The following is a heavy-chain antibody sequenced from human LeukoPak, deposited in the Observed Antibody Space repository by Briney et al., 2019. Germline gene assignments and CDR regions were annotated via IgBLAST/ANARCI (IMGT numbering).Heavy chain of an antibody. V-gene: IGHV3-7*01. D-gene: IGHD3-3*01. CDR2: IKQDGSEK. J-gene: IGHJ4*02. CDR3: ARGNSLKLLYDFWSGYYTPNYYFDY. CDR1: GFTFSSYW. Sequence: GGSLRLSCAASGFTFSSYWMSWLRQAPGKGLEWVANIKQDGSEKYYVDSVKGRFTISRDNAKNSLYLQMNSLRAEDTAVYYCARGNSLKLLYDFWSGYYTPNYYFDYWGQGTLVTVSS.